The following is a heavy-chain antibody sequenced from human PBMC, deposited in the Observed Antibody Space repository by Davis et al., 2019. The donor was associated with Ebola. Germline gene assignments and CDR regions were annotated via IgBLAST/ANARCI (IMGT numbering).Heavy chain of an antibody. CDR2: VYYSGST. D-gene: IGHD2-15*01. V-gene: IGHV4-59*08. J-gene: IGHJ6*02. CDR1: GGSIKTNY. CDR3: AGLYCSGGSCFYGMDV. Sequence: SETLSLTCTVSGGSIKTNYWSWIRQPPGKGLEWIGHVYYSGSTHYNPSLKSRVTISVDTSKNQFSLKLSSVTAADTAVYYCAGLYCSGGSCFYGMDVWGQGTTVTVSS.